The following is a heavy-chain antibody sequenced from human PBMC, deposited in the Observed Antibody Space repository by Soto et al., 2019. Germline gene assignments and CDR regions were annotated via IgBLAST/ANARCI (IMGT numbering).Heavy chain of an antibody. V-gene: IGHV3-33*01. CDR3: ARDWRSSSPSAFDC. CDR2: IWYDGSNK. D-gene: IGHD6-6*01. J-gene: IGHJ4*02. Sequence: QGQLVESGGGVVQPGRSLRLSCAASGFTFSSYGMHWVRQAPGKGLEWVALIWYDGSNKYYADSVKGRFTISRDNSKNTLYLQMNSLRAEDTAVYYCARDWRSSSPSAFDCWGQGTLVTVSS. CDR1: GFTFSSYG.